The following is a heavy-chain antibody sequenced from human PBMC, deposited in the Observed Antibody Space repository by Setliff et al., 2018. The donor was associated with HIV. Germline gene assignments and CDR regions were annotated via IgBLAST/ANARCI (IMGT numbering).Heavy chain of an antibody. CDR1: GFIFNNYW. V-gene: IGHV3-7*01. CDR3: ARDPMRASNSLTYWFPDY. CDR2: INQDGSEK. Sequence: GSLRLSCAVSGFIFNNYWMSWVRQAPGKGLEWVANINQDGSEKNYVDSVTGRFTISRDNSKNLLYLQMNNLRAEDTAVYYCARDPMRASNSLTYWFPDYWGQGALVTVSS. J-gene: IGHJ4*02. D-gene: IGHD2-8*02.